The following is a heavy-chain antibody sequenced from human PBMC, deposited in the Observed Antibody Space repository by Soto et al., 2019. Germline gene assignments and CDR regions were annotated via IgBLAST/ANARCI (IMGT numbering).Heavy chain of an antibody. Sequence: ASVKVSCKASGYTFTSYGISWVRQAPGQGLEWMGWISAYNGNTNYAQKLQGRVTMTTDTSTSTAYMELRSLRSDDTAVYYCARDQDIVVVVAATPPWYYYGMDVWGQGTTVTVSS. CDR1: GYTFTSYG. CDR3: ARDQDIVVVVAATPPWYYYGMDV. V-gene: IGHV1-18*01. CDR2: ISAYNGNT. J-gene: IGHJ6*02. D-gene: IGHD2-15*01.